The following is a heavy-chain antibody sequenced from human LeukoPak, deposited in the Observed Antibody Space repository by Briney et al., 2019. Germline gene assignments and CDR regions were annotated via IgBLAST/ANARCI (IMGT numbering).Heavy chain of an antibody. D-gene: IGHD3-10*01. CDR3: AREIWFGRYYMDV. CDR1: GGTFSSYA. J-gene: IGHJ6*03. V-gene: IGHV1-69*06. Sequence: GASVKVSCKASGGTFSSYAISWVRQAPGQGLEWMGGIIPIFGTANYAQKFQGRVTITADKSTSTAYMELSSLRSEDTAVYYCAREIWFGRYYMDVWGKGTTVTISS. CDR2: IIPIFGTA.